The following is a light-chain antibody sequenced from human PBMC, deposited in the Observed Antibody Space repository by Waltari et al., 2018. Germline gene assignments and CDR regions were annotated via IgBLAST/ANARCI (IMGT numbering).Light chain of an antibody. CDR1: QSGTSN. CDR3: QQYNDWPPWT. Sequence: EIVMTQSPASLSLSRGERATLSCRASQSGTSNLAGYQQKPGQAPRLPIYGAYTRAAGIPVRFSGSGSGTEITLTVSGLQSEDFAIYYCQQYNDWPPWTFGQGTKVEIK. J-gene: IGKJ1*01. CDR2: GAY. V-gene: IGKV3-15*01.